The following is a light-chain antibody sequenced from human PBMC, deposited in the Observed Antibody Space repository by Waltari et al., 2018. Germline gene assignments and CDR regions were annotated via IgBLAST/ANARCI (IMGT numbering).Light chain of an antibody. J-gene: IGLJ1*01. Sequence: QSALTQPRSVSGSPGQSVTIPCTGTSSDVGAYNSLSWYQQHPGKAPKLMIYDVSKRPSGVTDRFSGSKSGNTASLTISGLQAEDEADYYCCSYAGSYVYVFGTGTKVTVL. CDR3: CSYAGSYVYV. CDR2: DVS. V-gene: IGLV2-11*01. CDR1: SSDVGAYNS.